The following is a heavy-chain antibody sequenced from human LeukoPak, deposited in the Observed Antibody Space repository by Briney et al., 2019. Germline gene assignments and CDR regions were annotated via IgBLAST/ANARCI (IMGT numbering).Heavy chain of an antibody. J-gene: IGHJ6*02. CDR3: ASTTMVTFYYYYGMDV. D-gene: IGHD5-18*01. CDR1: GYTFTSYG. V-gene: IGHV1-18*01. CDR2: ISAYNGNT. Sequence: ASVKVSCKASGYTFTSYGISWVRQAPGQGLEWMVWISAYNGNTNYAQKLQGRVTMTTDTSTGTAYMELRSLRSDDTAVYYCASTTMVTFYYYYGMDVWGQGTTVTASS.